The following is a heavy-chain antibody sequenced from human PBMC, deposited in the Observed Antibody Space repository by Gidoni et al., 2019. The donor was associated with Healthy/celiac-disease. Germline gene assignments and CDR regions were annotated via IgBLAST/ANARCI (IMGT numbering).Heavy chain of an antibody. Sequence: QVQRVESVGGEVQPERSMKLSCADTGFTVSSYAMHWFRQAPGKGLEWVSVISYYGSNKYCADSVKGRFIISSDNSKNTLYLQMNSLRAEDTAVYYCSKEVTYSSGWYDYWGQGTLVTVSS. J-gene: IGHJ4*02. CDR1: GFTVSSYA. CDR3: SKEVTYSSGWYDY. V-gene: IGHV3-30*04. D-gene: IGHD6-19*01. CDR2: ISYYGSNK.